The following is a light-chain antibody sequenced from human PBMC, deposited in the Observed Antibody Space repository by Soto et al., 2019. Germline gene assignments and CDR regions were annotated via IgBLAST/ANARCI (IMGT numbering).Light chain of an antibody. CDR2: SAS. CDR3: QQGHNWPLT. Sequence: EIAMTQSSATLSVSPGERATLSCRASQSISTELAWYQQIPGQPPRLLIYSASTRATGVPARFTGSRSGSDFTLTISGLQSEDFAIYYCQQGHNWPLTFGQGTRLEI. V-gene: IGKV3-15*01. J-gene: IGKJ2*01. CDR1: QSISTE.